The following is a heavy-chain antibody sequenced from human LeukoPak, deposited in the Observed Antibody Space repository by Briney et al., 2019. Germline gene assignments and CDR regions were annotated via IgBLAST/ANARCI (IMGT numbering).Heavy chain of an antibody. CDR2: INNDGSST. CDR3: ARGQGHGFDI. V-gene: IGHV3-74*01. CDR1: GFTFSSYW. J-gene: IGHJ3*02. Sequence: PGGSLRLSCAASGFTFSSYWMHWVHQAPGKGLVWVSGINNDGSSTKYADSVKGRFTISRDNAKNTLYLQTNSLRADDTAVYYCARGQGHGFDIWGQGTMVTVSS.